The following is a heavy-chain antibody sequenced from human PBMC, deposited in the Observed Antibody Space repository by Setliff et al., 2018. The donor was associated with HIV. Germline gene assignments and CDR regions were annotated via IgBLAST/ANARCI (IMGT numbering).Heavy chain of an antibody. V-gene: IGHV4-39*01. D-gene: IGHD3-22*01. Sequence: PSETLSLTCTVTGGSISSNNFYWGWIRQPPGKGLEWIGTIYSSGDSFYDPSLKSRVTTSIDSSKNQFSLKLSSVTAADTAVYYCATNSDTSGYPPPPFDYWGQGTLVTVSS. J-gene: IGHJ4*02. CDR3: ATNSDTSGYPPPPFDY. CDR2: IYSSGDS. CDR1: GGSISSNNFY.